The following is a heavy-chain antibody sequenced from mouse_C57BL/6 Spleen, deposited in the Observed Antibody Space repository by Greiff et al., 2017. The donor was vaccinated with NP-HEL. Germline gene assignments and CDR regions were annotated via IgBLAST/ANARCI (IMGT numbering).Heavy chain of an antibody. V-gene: IGHV1-69*01. Sequence: QVQLQQSGAELVMPGASVKLSCKASGYTFTSYWMHWVKQRPGQGLEWIGEIDPSDSYTNYNQKFKGKSTVTVDKSSSTAYMQLSSLTSEDSAVYYCARLITAGAMDYWGQGTSVTVSS. D-gene: IGHD1-2*01. CDR3: ARLITAGAMDY. CDR1: GYTFTSYW. CDR2: IDPSDSYT. J-gene: IGHJ4*01.